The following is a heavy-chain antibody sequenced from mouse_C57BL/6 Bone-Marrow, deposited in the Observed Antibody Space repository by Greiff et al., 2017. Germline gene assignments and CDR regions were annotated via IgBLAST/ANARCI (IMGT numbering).Heavy chain of an antibody. V-gene: IGHV1-5*01. Sequence: DVQLQESGTVLARPGASVKMSCKTSGYTFTSYWMHWVKQRPGQGLEWIGAIYPGNSDTSYNQKFKGKAKLTAVTSASTAYMELSSLTNEDSAVYYCTRSDYDHGDAMDYWGQGTSVTVSS. D-gene: IGHD2-4*01. J-gene: IGHJ4*01. CDR3: TRSDYDHGDAMDY. CDR2: IYPGNSDT. CDR1: GYTFTSYW.